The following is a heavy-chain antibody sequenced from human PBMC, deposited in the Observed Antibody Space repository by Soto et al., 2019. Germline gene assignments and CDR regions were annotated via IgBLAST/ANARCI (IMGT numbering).Heavy chain of an antibody. CDR3: ARDADASGWYHYGFDV. Sequence: PGGSLRLSXAASGLTLSSYWMNWVRQAPGEGLEWVANIKQDGSEKYYVDSVKGRFFISRDNAKNSLYLQLNSLRAEDTAVYYCARDADASGWYHYGFDVWGQGTLVTVSS. D-gene: IGHD6-19*01. CDR1: GLTLSSYW. V-gene: IGHV3-7*01. J-gene: IGHJ6*02. CDR2: IKQDGSEK.